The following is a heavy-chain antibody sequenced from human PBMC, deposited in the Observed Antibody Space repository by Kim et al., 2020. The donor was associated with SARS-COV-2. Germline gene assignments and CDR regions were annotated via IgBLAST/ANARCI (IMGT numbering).Heavy chain of an antibody. CDR2: T. Sequence: TKSNPPLVSRFTISVDPSKNQFSLKLTSMTAADTAVYFCARGWGSGGFDSWGQGTLVTVSS. J-gene: IGHJ4*02. V-gene: IGHV4-59*12. CDR3: ARGWGSGGFDS. D-gene: IGHD3-16*01.